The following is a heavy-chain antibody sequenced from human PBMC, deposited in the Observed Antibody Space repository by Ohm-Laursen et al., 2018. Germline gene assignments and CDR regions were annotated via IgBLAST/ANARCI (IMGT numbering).Heavy chain of an antibody. V-gene: IGHV3-23*01. CDR2: ITSGANT. D-gene: IGHD3-22*01. CDR1: GFTFSSYA. J-gene: IGHJ4*02. CDR3: ARDVRGYTYYFDY. Sequence: SLRLSCAASGFTFSSYAMSWVRQAPGKGLEWVSGITSGANTYYADSVKGRFTISRDNSKNTLYLQMDSLRAEDTAVYYCARDVRGYTYYFDYWGQGALVTVSS.